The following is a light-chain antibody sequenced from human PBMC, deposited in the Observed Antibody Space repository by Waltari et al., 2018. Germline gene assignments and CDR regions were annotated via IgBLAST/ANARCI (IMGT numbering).Light chain of an antibody. CDR1: SSDVGGYNY. CDR2: DVN. V-gene: IGLV2-14*01. CDR3: SSYTSSSTWV. J-gene: IGLJ3*02. Sequence: QSALTQPASVSGSPGQSITISCTGTSSDVGGYNYVSWYQQHPGKAPKLMIYDVNKRPSGISTRFSGSTSGNTASLTISGLQAEDEADYYCSSYTSSSTWVFGGGTKLTVL.